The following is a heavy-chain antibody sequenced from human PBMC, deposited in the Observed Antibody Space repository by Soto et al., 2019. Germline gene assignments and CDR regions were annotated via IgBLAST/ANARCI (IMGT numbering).Heavy chain of an antibody. CDR3: ASQSSEWLLFAS. D-gene: IGHD5-12*01. CDR2: ISSSSSTI. Sequence: EVQLVESGGGLVQPGGSLRLSCAASGFTFSSYSMNWVRQAPGKGLEWVSYISSSSSTIYYADSVKGRCTISRDNAKNSLYLHMTSLRAEDTAVYYCASQSSEWLLFASWGQGTLVTVSS. CDR1: GFTFSSYS. J-gene: IGHJ4*02. V-gene: IGHV3-48*01.